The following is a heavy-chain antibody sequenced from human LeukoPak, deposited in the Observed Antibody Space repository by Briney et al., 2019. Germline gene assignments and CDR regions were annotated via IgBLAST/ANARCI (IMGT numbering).Heavy chain of an antibody. CDR2: ISSSGSTI. CDR1: GFTFSDYY. CDR3: ARDRLGGTYYFDY. J-gene: IGHJ4*02. D-gene: IGHD1-26*01. V-gene: IGHV3-11*01. Sequence: PGGSLRLSCAASGFTFSDYYMGWIRQAPGKGLEWVSYISSSGSTIYYADTVKGRFTISRDNAKNSLYLQMNSLRAEDTAVYYCARDRLGGTYYFDYWGQGTLVTVSS.